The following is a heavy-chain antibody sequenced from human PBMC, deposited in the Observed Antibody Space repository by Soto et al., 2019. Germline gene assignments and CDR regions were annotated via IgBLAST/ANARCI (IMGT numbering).Heavy chain of an antibody. Sequence: SPRLFCAASGFTFSCYSINCVPPAPGKGLEWVSSISSSSSYIYYADSVKGRFTISRDNAKNSLYLQMNSLRDEDTAVYYCAGESRFLEWLSLNWFDPWGQGTLVTVSS. J-gene: IGHJ5*02. V-gene: IGHV3-21*01. CDR1: GFTFSCYS. CDR3: AGESRFLEWLSLNWFDP. D-gene: IGHD3-3*01. CDR2: ISSSSSYI.